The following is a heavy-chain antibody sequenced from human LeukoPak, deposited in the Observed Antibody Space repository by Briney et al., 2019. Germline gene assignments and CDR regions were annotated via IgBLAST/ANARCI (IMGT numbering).Heavy chain of an antibody. CDR1: TFTYSNYG. CDR3: AKVLSGSYHGYYFDY. D-gene: IGHD1-26*01. V-gene: IGHV3-23*01. J-gene: IGHJ4*02. CDR2: FSGSGGTT. Sequence: PGGSLRLSCADFTFTYSNYGMSWVRQAPGKGLEWDSGFSGSGGTTYYADSVKGRFTISRDTSKNTLYLQMNSLRAEDTAIYYCAKVLSGSYHGYYFDYWGQGTMVTVSS.